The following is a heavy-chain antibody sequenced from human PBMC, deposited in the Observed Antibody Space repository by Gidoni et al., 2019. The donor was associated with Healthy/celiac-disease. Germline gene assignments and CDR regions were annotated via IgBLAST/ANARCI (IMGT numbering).Heavy chain of an antibody. D-gene: IGHD3-22*01. CDR3: ARGLLIDNFDY. J-gene: IGHJ4*02. V-gene: IGHV4-34*01. Sequence: QVQLQQWGAGLLKPSETLSLTCAVYGGSFSGYYWSWIRQPPGKGLEWIGEINHSGSTNYNPSLKSRVTISVDTSKNQFSLKLSSVTAADTAVYYCARGLLIDNFDYWGQGTLVTVSS. CDR1: GGSFSGYY. CDR2: INHSGST.